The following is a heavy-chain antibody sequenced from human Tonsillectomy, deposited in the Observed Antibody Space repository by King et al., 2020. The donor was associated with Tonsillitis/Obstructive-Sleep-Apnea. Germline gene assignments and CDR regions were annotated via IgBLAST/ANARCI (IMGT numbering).Heavy chain of an antibody. J-gene: IGHJ4*02. D-gene: IGHD3-3*01. Sequence: DVQLVESGGGLVKPGGSLRLSCAASGFTFSNAWMSWVRQAPGKGLEWVGRIKSKTDGGTTDYAAPVKGRFTISRDDSKNTLYLQMNSLKTEDTAVYYCTTGTYYDFWSGYYQFDYWGQGTLVTVSS. CDR1: GFTFSNAW. V-gene: IGHV3-15*01. CDR3: TTGTYYDFWSGYYQFDY. CDR2: IKSKTDGGTT.